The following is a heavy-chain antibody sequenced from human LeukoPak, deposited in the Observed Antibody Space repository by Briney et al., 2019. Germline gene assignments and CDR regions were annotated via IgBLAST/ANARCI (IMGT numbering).Heavy chain of an antibody. Sequence: SETLSLTCSVSGGSISSHYWSWIRQPPGKGLEWIGYIYYSGSTNYNPSLKSRVTISVDTSKNQFSLKLSSVTAADTAVYYCARDVGGDPHYGMDVWGQGTTVTVSS. CDR2: IYYSGST. CDR3: ARDVGGDPHYGMDV. CDR1: GGSISSHY. J-gene: IGHJ6*02. D-gene: IGHD3-10*01. V-gene: IGHV4-59*11.